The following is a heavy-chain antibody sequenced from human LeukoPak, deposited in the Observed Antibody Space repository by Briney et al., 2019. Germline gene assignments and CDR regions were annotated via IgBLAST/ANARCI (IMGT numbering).Heavy chain of an antibody. CDR1: GYRFTSYW. CDR2: IDPSDSET. D-gene: IGHD5-18*01. Sequence: GESLQISCKASGYRFTSYWIGWGRQMPGKGVGWMGIIDPSDSETRYTPSFQGQVTISVDKSLTTADLQWNSLKASDTAMYYCARQTAMGRSGDYWGQGTLVTVSS. CDR3: ARQTAMGRSGDY. J-gene: IGHJ4*02. V-gene: IGHV5-51*01.